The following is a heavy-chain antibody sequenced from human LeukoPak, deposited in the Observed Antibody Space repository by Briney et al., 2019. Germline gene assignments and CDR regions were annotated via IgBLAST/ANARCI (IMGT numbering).Heavy chain of an antibody. CDR3: ARGDSSGYYQSDAFDI. Sequence: ASVKVSCKASGYIFTGYYIHWVRQAPGQGLEWMGWINPNTGDTKYAQKFQDRVTMTRDTSISTAYMELSRLRSDDTAVYYCARGDSSGYYQSDAFDIWGQGTMVTVSS. CDR2: INPNTGDT. V-gene: IGHV1-2*02. J-gene: IGHJ3*02. CDR1: GYIFTGYY. D-gene: IGHD3-22*01.